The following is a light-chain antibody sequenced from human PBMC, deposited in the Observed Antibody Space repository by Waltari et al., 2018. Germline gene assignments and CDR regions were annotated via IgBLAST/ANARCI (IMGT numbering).Light chain of an antibody. CDR1: SSDSGGYNS. V-gene: IGLV2-14*03. CDR2: DVF. Sequence: QSALTQPASVSGSPGQSISIPCTGISSDSGGYNSVSWYQHHPGKAPKLLIYDVFNRPSGVSNRFSGSKSGNAASLAISGLQVEDEAVYYCSSYISSPPHVVFGEGTKLTVL. CDR3: SSYISSPPHVV. J-gene: IGLJ2*01.